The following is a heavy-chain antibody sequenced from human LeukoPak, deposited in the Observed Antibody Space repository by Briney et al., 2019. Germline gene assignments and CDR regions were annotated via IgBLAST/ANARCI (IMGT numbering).Heavy chain of an antibody. CDR2: ISSSSSYI. J-gene: IGHJ6*03. V-gene: IGHV3-21*01. CDR3: ARADRAITIFGVVPANYYYMDV. D-gene: IGHD3-3*01. CDR1: GFIFDDYG. Sequence: GGSLRLSCAASGFIFDDYGMSWVRQAPGKGLEWVSSISSSSSYIYYADSVKGRFTISRDNAKNSLYLQMNSLRAEDTAVYYCARADRAITIFGVVPANYYYMDVWGKGTTVTVSS.